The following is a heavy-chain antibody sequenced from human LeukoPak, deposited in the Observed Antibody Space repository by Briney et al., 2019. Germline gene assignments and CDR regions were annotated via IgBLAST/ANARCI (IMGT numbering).Heavy chain of an antibody. Sequence: GGSLRLSCEASGITFSTYAMSWVRQAPGKGLEWVSSISGSGGSTYYADSVKGRFTISRDTSKNTLYLQMNSLRAADTAVYYCVKSGYNRFDYWGQGALVTVSS. CDR1: GITFSTYA. CDR3: VKSGYNRFDY. V-gene: IGHV3-23*01. J-gene: IGHJ4*02. D-gene: IGHD5-24*01. CDR2: ISGSGGST.